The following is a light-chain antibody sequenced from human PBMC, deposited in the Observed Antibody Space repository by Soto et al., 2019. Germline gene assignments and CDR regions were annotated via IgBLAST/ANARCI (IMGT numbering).Light chain of an antibody. J-gene: IGKJ2*02. CDR2: DAS. CDR3: QQYNSYSSCT. Sequence: DIQMTQSPSTLSASVGDRVTITCRASQSISSWLAWYRQKPGKAPKLLIFDASSLESGVPSRFSGSGSGTDFTLTISSLQPDDFATYYCQQYNSYSSCTFGQGTKLEIK. V-gene: IGKV1-5*01. CDR1: QSISSW.